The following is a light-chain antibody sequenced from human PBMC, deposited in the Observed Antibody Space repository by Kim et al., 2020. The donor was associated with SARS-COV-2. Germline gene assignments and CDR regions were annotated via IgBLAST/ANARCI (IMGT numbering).Light chain of an antibody. CDR2: GVS. CDR1: QSIKTKY. Sequence: SLAPGEKATFSCRASQSIKTKYLAWYQQKSGQAPRLLIYGVSTRSTGIPDRFSGSGSGTDFTLTISRLEAEDFAMYYCQHYGGSYIFGQGTKLEI. V-gene: IGKV3-20*01. CDR3: QHYGGSYI. J-gene: IGKJ2*01.